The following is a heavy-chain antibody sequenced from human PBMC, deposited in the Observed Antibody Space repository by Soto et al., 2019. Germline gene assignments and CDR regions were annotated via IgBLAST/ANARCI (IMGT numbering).Heavy chain of an antibody. V-gene: IGHV1-8*01. J-gene: IGHJ4*02. CDR2: MNPNSGNT. Sequence: QVQLVQSGAEVKKPGASVKVSCKASGYTFTSYDINWVRQATGQGLEWMGWMNPNSGNTGYAQKFQGRVTMTRNTTISTAYMKLRRRSSEDTAVYYGSRDSSGYFDYWGQGNLVTVSS. CDR3: SRDSSGYFDY. D-gene: IGHD3-22*01. CDR1: GYTFTSYD.